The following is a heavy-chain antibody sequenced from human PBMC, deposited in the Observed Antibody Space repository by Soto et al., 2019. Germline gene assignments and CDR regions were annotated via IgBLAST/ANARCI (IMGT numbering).Heavy chain of an antibody. CDR3: ARTHGGYSYGRDY. CDR2: ISYDGSNK. D-gene: IGHD5-18*01. Sequence: GGSRESGWASSGVTVSSYGMTWVRQAPGKGLEWVAVISYDGSNKYYADSVKGRFTISRDNSKNTLYLQMNSLRAEDTAVYYCARTHGGYSYGRDYRGQGTLVTGSS. CDR1: GVTVSSYG. V-gene: IGHV3-30-3*01. J-gene: IGHJ4*02.